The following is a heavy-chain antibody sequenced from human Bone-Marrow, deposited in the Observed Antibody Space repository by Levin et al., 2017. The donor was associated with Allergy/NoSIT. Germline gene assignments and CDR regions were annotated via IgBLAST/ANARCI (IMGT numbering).Heavy chain of an antibody. CDR1: GGTFSTYA. V-gene: IGHV1-69*13. CDR3: AKSVVAGPNFYYGLDV. D-gene: IGHD6-19*01. Sequence: SVKVSCKASGGTFSTYAISWVRQAPGQGLEWMGGIIPIYGTTNHAQKFQGRVTFTADESTSTAYMELSSLRSEDTAMYYCAKSVVAGPNFYYGLDVWGQGTTVTVSS. J-gene: IGHJ6*02. CDR2: IIPIYGTT.